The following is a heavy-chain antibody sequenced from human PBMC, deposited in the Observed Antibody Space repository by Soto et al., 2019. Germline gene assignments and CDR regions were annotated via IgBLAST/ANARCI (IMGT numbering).Heavy chain of an antibody. CDR3: ARESGYCTNGVCYQRFDP. CDR1: GGSISSYY. CDR2: IYYSGST. D-gene: IGHD2-8*01. V-gene: IGHV4-59*01. J-gene: IGHJ5*02. Sequence: PSETLSLTCTVSGGSISSYYWSWIRQPPGKGPEWIGYIYYSGSTNYNPSLKSRVTISVDTSKNQFSLKLSSVTAADTAVYYCARESGYCTNGVCYQRFDPWGQGTLVTVSS.